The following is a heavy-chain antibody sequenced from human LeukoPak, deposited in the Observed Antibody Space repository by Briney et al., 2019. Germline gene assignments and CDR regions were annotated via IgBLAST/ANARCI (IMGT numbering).Heavy chain of an antibody. D-gene: IGHD3-16*01. CDR1: GFTFSSYT. CDR3: AREELGSSLGFHP. Sequence: PGGSLRLSCAASGFTFSSYTIHWVRQPPGKGLEWVAVISFDGSNKYYADSVKGRFTISRDNSKNTLYLQMNSLRAEDTAVYYCAREELGSSLGFHPWGQGTLVTVSP. J-gene: IGHJ5*02. V-gene: IGHV3-30-3*01. CDR2: ISFDGSNK.